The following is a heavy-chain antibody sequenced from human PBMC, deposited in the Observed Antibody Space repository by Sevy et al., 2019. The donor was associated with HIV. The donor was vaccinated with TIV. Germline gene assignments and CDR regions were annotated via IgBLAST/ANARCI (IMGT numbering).Heavy chain of an antibody. CDR1: GGSISSGSYY. J-gene: IGHJ6*03. CDR2: IYTSGST. D-gene: IGHD5-18*01. Sequence: SETLPLTCTVSGGSISSGSYYWSWIRQPAGKGLEWIGRIYTSGSTNYNPSLKSRVTISVDTSKNQFSLKLSSVTAADTAVYYCARASGGSYGYYYYYYYMDVWGKGTTVTVSS. V-gene: IGHV4-61*02. CDR3: ARASGGSYGYYYYYYYMDV.